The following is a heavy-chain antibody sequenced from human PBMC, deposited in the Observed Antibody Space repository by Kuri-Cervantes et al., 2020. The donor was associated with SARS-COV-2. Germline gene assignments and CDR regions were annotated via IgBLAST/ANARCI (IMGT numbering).Heavy chain of an antibody. CDR2: ISGSGGST. CDR1: GFTFSSYA. CDR3: AKTPIVVVIAITNYFDY. V-gene: IGHV3-23*01. J-gene: IGHJ4*01. D-gene: IGHD2-21*01. Sequence: GESLKISCAASGFTFSSYAMSWVRQAPGRGLEWVSAISGSGGSTYYADSVKGRFTISRDNSKNTLYLQMNSLRAEDTPVYYCAKTPIVVVIAITNYFDYWGKEPWSPSPQ.